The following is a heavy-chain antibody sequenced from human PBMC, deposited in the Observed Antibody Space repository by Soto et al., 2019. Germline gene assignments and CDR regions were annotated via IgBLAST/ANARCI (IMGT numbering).Heavy chain of an antibody. CDR1: GNTFTSYD. Sequence: AASVNVSCKASGNTFTSYDINWVRQATGHGLEWMGWINPNSGNIGYAQKFQGRVTMTRDTAIRTAYMEVSRLRSDDTAVYYCARGRASGSYYLLDYWGQGTLVTVSS. CDR2: INPNSGNI. V-gene: IGHV1-8*01. CDR3: ARGRASGSYYLLDY. D-gene: IGHD3-10*01. J-gene: IGHJ4*02.